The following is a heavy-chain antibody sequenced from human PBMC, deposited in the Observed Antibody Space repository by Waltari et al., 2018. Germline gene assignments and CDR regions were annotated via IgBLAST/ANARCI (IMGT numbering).Heavy chain of an antibody. CDR3: ARDGEKGRDGYNLFDY. D-gene: IGHD5-12*01. CDR1: GGSISSYY. Sequence: QVQLQESGPGLVKPSETLSLTCTVSGGSISSYYWSWIRQPAGKGLEWIGRIYPSGSTNYNPSLKSRVTMSVDTSKNQFSLKLSSVTAADTAVYYCARDGEKGRDGYNLFDYWGQGTLVTVSS. V-gene: IGHV4-4*07. CDR2: IYPSGST. J-gene: IGHJ4*02.